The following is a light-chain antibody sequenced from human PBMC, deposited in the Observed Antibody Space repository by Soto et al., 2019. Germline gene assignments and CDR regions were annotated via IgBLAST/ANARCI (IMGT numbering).Light chain of an antibody. CDR1: QTVSSNF. CDR3: QFYGDPSKT. J-gene: IGKJ1*01. V-gene: IGKV3-20*01. CDR2: DAS. Sequence: EIVLTQSPGTLSLSPGERGTLSCRASQTVSSNFLAWYQQKPGQAPRLLIFDASTRATCIPDRFTGSGSGTEFTLTISRLEPEDFAVYYCQFYGDPSKTFGQGTKVE.